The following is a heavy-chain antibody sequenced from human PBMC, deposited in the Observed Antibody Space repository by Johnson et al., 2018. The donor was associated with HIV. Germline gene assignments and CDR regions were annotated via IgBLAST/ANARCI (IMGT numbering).Heavy chain of an antibody. V-gene: IGHV3-66*01. CDR2: IYSGGST. CDR3: AAIFIMGADLGDDAFDI. Sequence: EVQLVESGGGVVQPGRSLRLSCAASGFIFSSNYMSWVRQAPGKGLVWVSIIYSGGSTYYADSVKGRFTISRDNSKNTLYLQMNSLRAEDTAVYYCAAIFIMGADLGDDAFDIWGQGTMVTVSS. D-gene: IGHD1-26*01. J-gene: IGHJ3*02. CDR1: GFIFSSNY.